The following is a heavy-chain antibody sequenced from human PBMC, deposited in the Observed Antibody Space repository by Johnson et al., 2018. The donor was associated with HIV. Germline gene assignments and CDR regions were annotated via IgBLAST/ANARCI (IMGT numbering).Heavy chain of an antibody. J-gene: IGHJ3*02. Sequence: VQLVESGVGLVQPGMSLRLSCAASGFTFDDYALPWVRQAPGKGLEWVSGISWHRGSIDYADSVQGRFTISRDNAKNSLYLQMKGLRAEYTALYYCAKDRVGGYDAFDIWGQGTMVTVSS. V-gene: IGHV3-9*01. CDR2: ISWHRGSI. CDR3: AKDRVGGYDAFDI. CDR1: GFTFDDYA. D-gene: IGHD5-12*01.